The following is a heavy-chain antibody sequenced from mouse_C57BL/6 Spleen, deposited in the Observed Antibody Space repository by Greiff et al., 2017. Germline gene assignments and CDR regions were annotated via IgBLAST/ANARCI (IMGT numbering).Heavy chain of an antibody. CDR2: IYPGDGDT. Sequence: VKLVESGPELVKPGASVKISCKASGYAFSSSWMNWVKQRPGKGLEWIGRIYPGDGDTNYNGKFKGKATLTADKSSSTAYMQLSSLTSEDSAVYFCARRTTVVASYYAMDYWGQGTSVTVSS. CDR3: ARRTTVVASYYAMDY. J-gene: IGHJ4*01. V-gene: IGHV1-82*01. CDR1: GYAFSSSW. D-gene: IGHD1-1*01.